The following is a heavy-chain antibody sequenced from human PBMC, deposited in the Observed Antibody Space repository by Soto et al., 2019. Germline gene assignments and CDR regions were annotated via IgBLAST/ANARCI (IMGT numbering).Heavy chain of an antibody. J-gene: IGHJ6*02. CDR1: GYTFTSYG. D-gene: IGHD2-15*01. CDR2: ISAYNGNT. CDR3: ARAPGTRYCSGGSCSYYYYGMDV. V-gene: IGHV1-18*01. Sequence: QVQLVQSGAEVKKPGASVKVSCKASGYTFTSYGISWVRQAPGQGLEWMGWISAYNGNTNYAQKLQGRVTMTTDTSTSTAYMELRSVRSDDTAVYYCARAPGTRYCSGGSCSYYYYGMDVWGQGTTVTVSS.